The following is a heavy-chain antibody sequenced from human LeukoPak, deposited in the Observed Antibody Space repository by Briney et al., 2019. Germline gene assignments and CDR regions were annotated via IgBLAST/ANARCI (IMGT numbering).Heavy chain of an antibody. V-gene: IGHV1-18*01. CDR1: GYTFTSYG. Sequence: ASVKVSCKASGYTFTSYGISWVRQAPGQGLEWMGWISDYNGNTNYAQKLQGRVTMTTDTSTSTAYMELRSLRSDDTAVYYCARDPLNYSNSRGDYWGQGTLVTVSS. J-gene: IGHJ4*02. CDR3: ARDPLNYSNSRGDY. CDR2: ISDYNGNT. D-gene: IGHD4-11*01.